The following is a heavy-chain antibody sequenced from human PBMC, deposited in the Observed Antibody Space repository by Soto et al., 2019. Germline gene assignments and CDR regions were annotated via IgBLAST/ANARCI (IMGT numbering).Heavy chain of an antibody. CDR3: ARGGFYDILTGLFDY. V-gene: IGHV3-74*01. J-gene: IGHJ4*02. CDR1: GFTFSSYW. CDR2: INSDGSST. D-gene: IGHD3-9*01. Sequence: PGGSLRLSCAASGFTFSSYWMHWGRQAPGKGLVWVSRINSDGSSTSYADSVKGRFTISRDNAKNTLCLQMNSLRAEDAAVYYCARGGFYDILTGLFDYWGQGTLVTVSS.